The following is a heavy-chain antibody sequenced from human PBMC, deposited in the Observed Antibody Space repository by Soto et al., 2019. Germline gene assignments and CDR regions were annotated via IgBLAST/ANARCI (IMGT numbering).Heavy chain of an antibody. J-gene: IGHJ4*02. CDR1: GATLNSFINYG. Sequence: QVQLVQSGAEVKKPGSSVRVSCKASGATLNSFINYGITWVRQAPGQGLEWMGGIIPVFGAANHAQKFQGRVTISADESTRTVNMELSSLRSEDTAVYYCARDLHVGALDYWGQGTLVTVSS. V-gene: IGHV1-69*12. CDR2: IIPVFGAA. D-gene: IGHD1-26*01. CDR3: ARDLHVGALDY.